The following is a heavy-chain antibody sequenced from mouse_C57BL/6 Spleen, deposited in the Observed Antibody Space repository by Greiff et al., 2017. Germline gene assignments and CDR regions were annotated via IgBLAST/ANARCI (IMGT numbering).Heavy chain of an antibody. CDR2: IHPNSGST. Sequence: QVQLQQSGAELVKPGASVKLSCKASGYTFTSYWMHWVKQRPGQGLEWIGMIHPNSGSTNYNEKFKSKATLTVDKSSSTAYMHLSSLTSEDSADYCGARSDGASSCFAYWGQGTLVTVSA. D-gene: IGHD1-1*02. V-gene: IGHV1-64*01. CDR1: GYTFTSYW. CDR3: ARSDGASSCFAY. J-gene: IGHJ3*01.